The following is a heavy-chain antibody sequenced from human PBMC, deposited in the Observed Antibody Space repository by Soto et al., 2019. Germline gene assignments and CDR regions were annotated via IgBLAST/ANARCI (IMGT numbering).Heavy chain of an antibody. CDR1: GFSFAEYA. Sequence: EAQLVESGGGLVQPGRSLRLSCAASGFSFAEYAMHWVRQAPGKGLEWVSGISWNSGTMGYGDSVKGRFTISRDNAKNSLCLQMNRLRAEDTALYYCAKGFCSSTRCPTCSYMDVWGKGTTVTVSS. D-gene: IGHD2-2*01. J-gene: IGHJ6*03. CDR2: ISWNSGTM. V-gene: IGHV3-9*01. CDR3: AKGFCSSTRCPTCSYMDV.